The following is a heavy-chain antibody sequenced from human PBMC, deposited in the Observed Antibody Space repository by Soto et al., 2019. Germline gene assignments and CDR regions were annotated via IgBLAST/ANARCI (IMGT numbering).Heavy chain of an antibody. Sequence: EVQLVESGGGLVQPGGSLRLSCAASGFTFSSYDMHWVRQVTGKGLEWVSAIGPAGDAYYPNSVKGRFSISRENATISLYLQMTGRRAGDTVVYYCARAFITGILDYWGQGTLVTVSS. CDR3: ARAFITGILDY. CDR1: GFTFSSYD. D-gene: IGHD3-10*01. J-gene: IGHJ4*02. V-gene: IGHV3-13*04. CDR2: IGPAGDA.